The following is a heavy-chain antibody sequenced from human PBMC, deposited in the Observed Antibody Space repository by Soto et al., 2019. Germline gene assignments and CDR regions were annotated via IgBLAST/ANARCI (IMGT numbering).Heavy chain of an antibody. CDR2: IYHTGST. V-gene: IGHV4-31*03. CDR1: CGSISTVGHY. CDR3: ARATGTLRSRNCDY. J-gene: IGHJ4*02. D-gene: IGHD1-1*01. Sequence: SETLSLTCSVSCGSISTVGHYWTWIRQPPGKGLEWIGSIYHTGSTYYSKSLRSRLTMSVDTSKSQFSLRLSSVTAADTAVYYCARATGTLRSRNCDYWGQGSLVTVSS.